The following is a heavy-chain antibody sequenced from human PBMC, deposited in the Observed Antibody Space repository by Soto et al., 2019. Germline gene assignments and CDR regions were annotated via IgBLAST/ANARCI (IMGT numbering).Heavy chain of an antibody. CDR2: IYHTGST. V-gene: IGHV4-31*03. CDR1: CGSISTVGHY. CDR3: ARATGTLRSRNCDY. J-gene: IGHJ4*02. D-gene: IGHD1-1*01. Sequence: SETLSLTCSVSCGSISTVGHYWTWIRQPPGKGLEWIGSIYHTGSTYYSKSLRSRLTMSVDTSKSQFSLRLSSVTAADTAVYYCARATGTLRSRNCDYWGQGSLVTVSS.